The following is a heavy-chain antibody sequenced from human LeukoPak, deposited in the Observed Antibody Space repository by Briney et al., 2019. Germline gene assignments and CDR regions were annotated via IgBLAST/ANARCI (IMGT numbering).Heavy chain of an antibody. V-gene: IGHV4-39*01. Sequence: SETLSLTCTVSGGSISSSSYYWGWIRQPPGKGLEWIGSIYYSGSTYYNPSLKSRVTISVDTSRNQFSLKLSSVTAADTAVYYCARTTADYYYGSGSYQYYFDYWGQGTLVTVSS. CDR1: GGSISSSSYY. D-gene: IGHD3-10*01. J-gene: IGHJ4*02. CDR2: IYYSGST. CDR3: ARTTADYYYGSGSYQYYFDY.